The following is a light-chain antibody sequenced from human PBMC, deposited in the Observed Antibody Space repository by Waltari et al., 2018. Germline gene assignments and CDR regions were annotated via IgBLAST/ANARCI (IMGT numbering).Light chain of an antibody. V-gene: IGKV1-5*03. J-gene: IGKJ2*01. Sequence: DIQMTQSASLLSGCVGVGVGVTCRASQGVSSWLAWYQQKPGKAPKLLIYKASSLESGVPSRFSGSGSGTEFTLTISSLQPDDFATYYCQQYNSYSYTFGQGTKLEIK. CDR2: KAS. CDR3: QQYNSYSYT. CDR1: QGVSSW.